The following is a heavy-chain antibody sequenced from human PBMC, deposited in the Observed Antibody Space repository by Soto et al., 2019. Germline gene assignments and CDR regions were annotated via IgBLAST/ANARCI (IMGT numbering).Heavy chain of an antibody. Sequence: GESLKISCAASGFTFSSYGMHWVRQAPGKGLEWVAVIWYDGSNKYYADSVKGRFTISRDNSKNTLYLQMNSLRAEDTAVYYCARDQIAARYYYYYGMDVWGQGTTVTVSS. CDR2: IWYDGSNK. V-gene: IGHV3-33*01. D-gene: IGHD6-6*01. CDR1: GFTFSSYG. J-gene: IGHJ6*02. CDR3: ARDQIAARYYYYYGMDV.